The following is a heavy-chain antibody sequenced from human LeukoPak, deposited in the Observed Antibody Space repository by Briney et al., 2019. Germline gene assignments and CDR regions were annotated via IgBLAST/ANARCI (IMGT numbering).Heavy chain of an antibody. D-gene: IGHD3-22*01. CDR3: ARTYYYDSNGYSGTFDY. CDR2: ISAYNGNT. J-gene: IGHJ4*02. V-gene: IGHV1-18*01. CDR1: GYTFTSYG. Sequence: ASVKVSCKASGYTFTSYGISWVRQAPGQGLEWMGWISAYNGNTNYAQKLQGRVTMTTDTSTSTAYMELRSLRSDDTAVYYCARTYYYDSNGYSGTFDYWGQGTLVTVSS.